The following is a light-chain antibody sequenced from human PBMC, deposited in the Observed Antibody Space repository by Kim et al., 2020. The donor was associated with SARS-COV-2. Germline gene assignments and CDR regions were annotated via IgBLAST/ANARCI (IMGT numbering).Light chain of an antibody. V-gene: IGKV1-33*01. CDR1: QDISSY. CDR3: QQHGDLPIT. CDR2: EAS. J-gene: IGKJ5*01. Sequence: DIQMTQSPSSLSASVGDRVTITCQASQDISSYLNWYQQKPGKAPKVLIFEASNLATGVPSRFSGGGSGTDFTFTISSLQPEDVATYYCQQHGDLPITFGQGTRLEIK.